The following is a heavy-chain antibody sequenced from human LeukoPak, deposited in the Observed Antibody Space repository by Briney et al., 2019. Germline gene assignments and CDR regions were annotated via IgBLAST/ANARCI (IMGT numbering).Heavy chain of an antibody. Sequence: SETLSLSCAVYGGSFSGYYWSWIRQPPGGGQEWIGEINHSGSTNYNPSLKSRVTISVDTSKNQFSLKLSSVTAADTAVYYCASFYYYDSSGYYSDYWGQGTLVTVSS. D-gene: IGHD3-22*01. CDR3: ASFYYYDSSGYYSDY. CDR1: GGSFSGYY. J-gene: IGHJ4*02. CDR2: INHSGST. V-gene: IGHV4-34*01.